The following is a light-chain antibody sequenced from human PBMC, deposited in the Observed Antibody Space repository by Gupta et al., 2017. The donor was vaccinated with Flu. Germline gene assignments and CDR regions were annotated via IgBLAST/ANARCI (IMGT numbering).Light chain of an antibody. Sequence: EIVLTQFPATLSLSPGERASLSCRASRSISNFLAWYHQKPGQAPRLLMYEASNRATGIPARFSGSGSGTDFTLTISDLEPEDFAVYFCQHRTTFGQGTTVEI. J-gene: IGKJ1*01. CDR3: QHRTT. V-gene: IGKV3-11*01. CDR2: EAS. CDR1: RSISNF.